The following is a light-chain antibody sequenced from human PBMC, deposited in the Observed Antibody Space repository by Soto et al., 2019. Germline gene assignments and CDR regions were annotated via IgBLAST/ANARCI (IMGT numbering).Light chain of an antibody. Sequence: IQLTQSPSSLSASVGDRVTITCRASQDIAIYLAWYQQKPGEAPKLLIYAASSLQSGVPSRFSGSGSGTDFTLTISSLQPEDFVTYFCQQSFNTPHTFGQGTKVDIK. V-gene: IGKV1-39*01. CDR3: QQSFNTPHT. J-gene: IGKJ2*01. CDR2: AAS. CDR1: QDIAIY.